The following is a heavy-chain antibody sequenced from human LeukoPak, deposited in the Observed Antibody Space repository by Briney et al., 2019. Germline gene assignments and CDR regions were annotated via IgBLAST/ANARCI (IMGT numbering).Heavy chain of an antibody. CDR2: TYYRSKWYN. D-gene: IGHD2-15*01. J-gene: IGHJ6*04. Sequence: SQTLSLTCAISGDSVSSNSAAWNWIRQSPSRGLEWLGRTYYRSKWYNDYAVSVKSRITINPDTSKNQFSLQLNSVTPEDTAVYYCARLPTQASSYYYYYGMGVWGKGTTVTVSS. V-gene: IGHV6-1*01. CDR1: GDSVSSNSAA. CDR3: ARLPTQASSYYYYYGMGV.